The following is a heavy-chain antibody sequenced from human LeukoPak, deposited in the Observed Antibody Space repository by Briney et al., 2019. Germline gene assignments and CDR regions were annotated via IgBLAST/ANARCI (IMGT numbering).Heavy chain of an antibody. CDR2: ISGGGGST. Sequence: PGGSLRLSRAASGLTFSSYAMSWVRQAPGKGLEWVSAISGGGGSTYYADSVEGRFSISRDNSKNTLYLQMNSLRAEDTAIYYCAKSPGYSSSWCDYWGQGTLVTVSS. V-gene: IGHV3-23*01. CDR3: AKSPGYSSSWCDY. CDR1: GLTFSSYA. J-gene: IGHJ4*02. D-gene: IGHD6-13*01.